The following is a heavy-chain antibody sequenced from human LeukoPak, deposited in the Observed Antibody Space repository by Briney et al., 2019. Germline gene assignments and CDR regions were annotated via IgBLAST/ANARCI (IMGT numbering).Heavy chain of an antibody. D-gene: IGHD3-10*01. Sequence: GGSLRLSCAASGFTFSNAWMNWVRQAPGKGLEWVARIKSKTDGGTTDYAAPVTGRFTISTDASKNTLYMQMNSLKTEDTAVYYCTLTDPSYGSGSSWGQGTLVTVSS. J-gene: IGHJ5*02. CDR3: TLTDPSYGSGSS. CDR2: IKSKTDGGTT. V-gene: IGHV3-15*07. CDR1: GFTFSNAW.